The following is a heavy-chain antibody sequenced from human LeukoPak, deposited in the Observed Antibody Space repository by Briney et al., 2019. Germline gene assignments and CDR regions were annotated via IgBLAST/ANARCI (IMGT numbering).Heavy chain of an antibody. CDR1: GYTFTSYW. J-gene: IGHJ5*01. Sequence: TGESLKISCQGSGYTFTSYWIGWVRQMPVKGLEWMGSIYPGDSDTKYSPSFQGQVTISVDKSTNTAYLQWKSLKASDTAMYYCARGDVVRGVSWFDSWGQGALVTVSS. CDR2: IYPGDSDT. D-gene: IGHD2-21*02. CDR3: ARGDVVRGVSWFDS. V-gene: IGHV5-51*01.